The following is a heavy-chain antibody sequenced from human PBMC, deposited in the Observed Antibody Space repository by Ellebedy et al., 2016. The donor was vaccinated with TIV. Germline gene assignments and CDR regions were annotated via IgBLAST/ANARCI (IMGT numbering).Heavy chain of an antibody. CDR3: TRNFWADRPD. Sequence: PGGSLRLSCVVSGFTFSSYRMNRVRQAPGKGLEWVSYISYNSDNIHYADSVKGRFTTSRDNAKNSLYLQMNSLKDEDTAVYYCTRNFWADRPDWGQGTLVTVSS. CDR2: ISYNSDNI. J-gene: IGHJ4*02. CDR1: GFTFSSYR. V-gene: IGHV3-48*02. D-gene: IGHD6-6*01.